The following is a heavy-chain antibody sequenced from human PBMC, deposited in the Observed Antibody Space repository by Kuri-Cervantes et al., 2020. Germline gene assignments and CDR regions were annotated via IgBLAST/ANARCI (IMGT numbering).Heavy chain of an antibody. V-gene: IGHV1-69*05. D-gene: IGHD5-24*01. CDR3: ARDCRPSRAPSNDAYDI. CDR2: IIPIFGTA. Sequence: SVKVSCKASGDTFSSYAISWVRQAPGQGLEWMGGIIPIFGTANYAQKFQGRVTMTTDTSTSTAYMELRSLRSDDTALYYCARDCRPSRAPSNDAYDIWGQGTMVTVSS. J-gene: IGHJ3*02. CDR1: GDTFSSYA.